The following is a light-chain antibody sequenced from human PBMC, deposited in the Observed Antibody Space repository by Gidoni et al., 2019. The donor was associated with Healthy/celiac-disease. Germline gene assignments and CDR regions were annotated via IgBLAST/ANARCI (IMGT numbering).Light chain of an antibody. CDR2: GKN. CDR1: SLRSYY. J-gene: IGLJ1*01. CDR3: TSRASIGTPGEA. Sequence: SSELTQDPAVSVALGQTVRITCQGDSLRSYYASWYQQKPGQAPVLVIYGKNNRPSGIPARFSGSSSGNPPSLPTPGVQPEDGVANSCTSRASIGTPGEAFGPGPKVPAL. V-gene: IGLV3-19*01.